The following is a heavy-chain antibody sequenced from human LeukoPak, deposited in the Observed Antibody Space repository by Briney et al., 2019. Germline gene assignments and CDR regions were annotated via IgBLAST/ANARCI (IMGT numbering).Heavy chain of an antibody. J-gene: IGHJ4*02. CDR2: ISYDGSNK. D-gene: IGHD4-23*01. CDR3: ARDNSKSQWSFDY. CDR1: GFTFSNYD. Sequence: PGRSLRLSCAASGFTFSNYDIHWVRQAPGKGLEWVAVISYDGSNKYYADSVKGRFTISGDNSKNTLYLQMNSLRAEDTAVYYCARDNSKSQWSFDYWGQGTLVTVSS. V-gene: IGHV3-30*19.